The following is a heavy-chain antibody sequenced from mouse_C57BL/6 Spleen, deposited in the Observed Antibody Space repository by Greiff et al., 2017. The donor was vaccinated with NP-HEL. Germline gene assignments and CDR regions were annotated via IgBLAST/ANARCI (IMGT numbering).Heavy chain of an antibody. J-gene: IGHJ2*01. D-gene: IGHD4-1*01. CDR3: GTGGGYFDY. V-gene: IGHV1-81*01. Sequence: VQLQQSGAELARPGASVKLSCKASGYTFTSYGIRWVKQSTGQGLEWIGEIYPRSGNTYYTAKFKGKATLTADKSSSTAYMELRSLTSEDSAVYFCGTGGGYFDYWGQGTTLTVSS. CDR1: GYTFTSYG. CDR2: IYPRSGNT.